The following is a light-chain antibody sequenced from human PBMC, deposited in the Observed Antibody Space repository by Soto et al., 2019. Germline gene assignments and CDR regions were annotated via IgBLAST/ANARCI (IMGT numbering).Light chain of an antibody. V-gene: IGKV3-20*01. CDR3: QQYGSSPPIT. CDR1: QSVSTN. J-gene: IGKJ5*01. CDR2: GAS. Sequence: EIVLTQSPGTLSLSPGERATLSCRASQSVSTNLAWYQQKPGQAPRLLIYGASSRATGIPDRFSGSGSGTDLTLTISRLEPEDFAVYYCQQYGSSPPITFGQGTRLEIK.